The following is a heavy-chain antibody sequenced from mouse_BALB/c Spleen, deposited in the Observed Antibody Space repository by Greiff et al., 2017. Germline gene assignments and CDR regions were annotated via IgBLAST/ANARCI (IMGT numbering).Heavy chain of an antibody. D-gene: IGHD1-1*01. CDR3: ALYGSSGAY. J-gene: IGHJ3*01. Sequence: EVQLVESGGGLVQPGGSRTLSCAASGFTFSSFGMHWVRQAPEKGLEWVAYISSGSSTIYYADTVKGRFTISRYNHMNTLFLQMTSLGAEDTAMYCCALYGSSGAYWGQGTLVTVSA. CDR1: GFTFSSFG. V-gene: IGHV5-17*02. CDR2: ISSGSSTI.